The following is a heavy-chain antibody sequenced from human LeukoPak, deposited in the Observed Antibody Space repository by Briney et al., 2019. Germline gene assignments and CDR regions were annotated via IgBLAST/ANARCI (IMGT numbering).Heavy chain of an antibody. J-gene: IGHJ4*02. Sequence: GGSLRLSCAASGFTFSSYSMNWVRQAPGKGLEWVANIKQDGSEKKYLDSVKGRFTISRDNAKNSMYLQMNSLRAEDTAVYYCARDEIYYDILTGYRHFDYWGQGTLVTVFS. CDR3: ARDEIYYDILTGYRHFDY. D-gene: IGHD3-9*01. V-gene: IGHV3-7*01. CDR2: IKQDGSEK. CDR1: GFTFSSYS.